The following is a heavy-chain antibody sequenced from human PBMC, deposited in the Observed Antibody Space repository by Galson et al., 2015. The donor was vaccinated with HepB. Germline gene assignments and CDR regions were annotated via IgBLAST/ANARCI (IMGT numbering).Heavy chain of an antibody. CDR1: GFTFSKYW. D-gene: IGHD4-17*01. CDR2: IKQDGSEK. Sequence: SLRLSCAASGFTFSKYWMTWVRQAPGKGLEFVANIKQDGSEKDYVDSAKGRFTISRDNAKNSVYLQMNSLRAEDTAAYYCAKNGHGDYFSAYGMDVWGQGTTVTVSS. CDR3: AKNGHGDYFSAYGMDV. J-gene: IGHJ6*02. V-gene: IGHV3-7*03.